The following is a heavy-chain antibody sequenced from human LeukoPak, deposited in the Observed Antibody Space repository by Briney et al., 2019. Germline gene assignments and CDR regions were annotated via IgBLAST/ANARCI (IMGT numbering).Heavy chain of an antibody. J-gene: IGHJ5*02. D-gene: IGHD6-13*01. CDR1: GVSISSYY. V-gene: IGHV4-59*01. CDR3: ARFSVAAAGTGWFDP. CDR2: IYYSGST. Sequence: SETLSLTCTVSGVSISSYYWSWIRQPPGKGLELIGYIYYSGSTNYNPSLKSRVTISIDTSKNQLSLKLSSVTAADTAVYYCARFSVAAAGTGWFDPWGQGTLVTVSA.